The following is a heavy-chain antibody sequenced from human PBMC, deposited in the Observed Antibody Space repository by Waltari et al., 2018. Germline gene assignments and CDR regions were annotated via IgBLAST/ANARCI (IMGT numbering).Heavy chain of an antibody. CDR1: GYTLTELS. CDR3: ATDKYCSSTSCFYYYYGMDV. J-gene: IGHJ6*02. D-gene: IGHD2-2*01. V-gene: IGHV1-24*01. CDR2: FDPEDGET. Sequence: QVQLVQSGAEVKKPGASVKVSCKVSGYTLTELSMHWVRQAPGTGLEWMGGFDPEDGETIYAQKFQGRVTMTEDTSTDTAYMELSSLRSEDTAVYYCATDKYCSSTSCFYYYYGMDVWGQGTTVTVSS.